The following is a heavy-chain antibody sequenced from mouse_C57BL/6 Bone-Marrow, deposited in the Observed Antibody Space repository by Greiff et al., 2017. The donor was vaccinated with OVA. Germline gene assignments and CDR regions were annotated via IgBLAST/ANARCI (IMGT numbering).Heavy chain of an antibody. CDR1: GYTFTSYG. CDR3: ARRGITTVEGYYFDY. J-gene: IGHJ2*01. V-gene: IGHV1-81*01. D-gene: IGHD1-1*01. CDR2: IYPRSGNT. Sequence: QVQLQQSGAELARPGASVKLSCKASGYTFTSYGISWVKQRTGQGLEWIGEIYPRSGNTYYNEKFKGKATLTADTSSNTAYLQLSSLTSEDTAIYYCARRGITTVEGYYFDYWGQGTTLTVSS.